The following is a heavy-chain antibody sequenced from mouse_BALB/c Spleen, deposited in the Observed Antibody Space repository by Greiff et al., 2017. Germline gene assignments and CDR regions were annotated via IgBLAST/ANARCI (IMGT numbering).Heavy chain of an antibody. Sequence: VQRVESGPGLVQPSQSLSITCTVSGFSLTSYGVHWVRQSPGKGLEWLGVIWSGGSTDYNAAFISRLSISKDNSKSQVFFKMNSLQANDTAIYYCAREGAYYYGSSPSGYFDVWGAGTTVTVSS. V-gene: IGHV2-2*02. J-gene: IGHJ1*01. CDR3: AREGAYYYGSSPSGYFDV. CDR1: GFSLTSYG. CDR2: IWSGGST. D-gene: IGHD1-1*01.